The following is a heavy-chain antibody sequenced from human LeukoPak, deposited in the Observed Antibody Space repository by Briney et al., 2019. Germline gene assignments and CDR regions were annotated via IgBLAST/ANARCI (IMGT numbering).Heavy chain of an antibody. CDR3: ARQNSCGGDCYYYYYMDV. J-gene: IGHJ6*03. D-gene: IGHD2-21*01. CDR2: IYPGDSDT. Sequence: GESLMISCKGSGYSFTSYWIGWVRQMPGKGLEWMGIIYPGDSDTRYSPAFQGQVTISADKSISTAYLQWSSLKASDTAMYYCARQNSCGGDCYYYYYMDVWGKGTTVTVSS. V-gene: IGHV5-51*01. CDR1: GYSFTSYW.